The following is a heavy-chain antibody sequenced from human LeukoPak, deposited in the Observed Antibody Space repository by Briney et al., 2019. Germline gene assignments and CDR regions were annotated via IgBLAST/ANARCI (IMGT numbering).Heavy chain of an antibody. CDR1: GFTFSNYA. V-gene: IGHV3-23*01. J-gene: IGHJ4*02. CDR2: ITNSGGTT. Sequence: GGSLRLSCAASGFTFSNYAMSWVRQAPGKGLEWVSTITNSGGTTYYPDSVKGRFTISRDNSKNTLYLQMNSLRAEDTAVYYCAKDFGREWLSSSPFDYWGQGTLVTVSS. CDR3: AKDFGREWLSSSPFDY. D-gene: IGHD3-3*01.